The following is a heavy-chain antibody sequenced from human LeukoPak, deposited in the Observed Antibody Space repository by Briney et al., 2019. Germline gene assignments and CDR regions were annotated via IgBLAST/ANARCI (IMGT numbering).Heavy chain of an antibody. V-gene: IGHV1-2*02. CDR3: AFGYSSGWYPLGDRAFDI. CDR1: GYTFTDYY. CDR2: INPTSGGT. Sequence: ASVKVSCKASGYTFTDYYMHWVRQAPGQGLDWVGWINPTSGGTNYAQKFQGRVTMTRDTSISTAYMELSRLRSDDTAVYYCAFGYSSGWYPLGDRAFDIWGQGTMVTVSS. D-gene: IGHD6-19*01. J-gene: IGHJ3*02.